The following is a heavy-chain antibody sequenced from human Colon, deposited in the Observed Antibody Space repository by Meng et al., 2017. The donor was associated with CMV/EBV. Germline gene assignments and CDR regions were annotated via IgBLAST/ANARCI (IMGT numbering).Heavy chain of an antibody. Sequence: GSLRLSCAASGMTLSSYWMTWVRQAPGKGLEWIGYIYYSGSTNYNPSLKSRVTISVDTSKNQFSLKLSSVTAADTAVYYCARDPWGPTDYWGQGTLVTVSS. V-gene: IGHV4-59*01. CDR2: IYYSGST. J-gene: IGHJ4*02. D-gene: IGHD3-16*01. CDR3: ARDPWGPTDY. CDR1: GMTLSSYW.